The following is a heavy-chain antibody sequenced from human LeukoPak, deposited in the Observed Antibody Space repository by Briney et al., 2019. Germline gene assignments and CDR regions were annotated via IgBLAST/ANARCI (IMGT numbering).Heavy chain of an antibody. D-gene: IGHD6-6*01. CDR2: ISSSGSTI. CDR1: GFTFSSYE. Sequence: PGGSLRLSCVASGFTFSSYEMSWVRQAPGKGLEWVSYISSSGSTIYYADSVKGRFTISRDNAKNPLDLQMNSVRVEDTAVYYCARAMRWFGAARPHWFDSWVRGTLVTVSS. J-gene: IGHJ5*01. V-gene: IGHV3-48*03. CDR3: ARAMRWFGAARPHWFDS.